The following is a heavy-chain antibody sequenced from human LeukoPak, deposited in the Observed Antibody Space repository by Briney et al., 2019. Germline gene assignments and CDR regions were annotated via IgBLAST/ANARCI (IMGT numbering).Heavy chain of an antibody. CDR3: ARDGVEFYNWFDP. CDR1: GFSFSNYW. V-gene: IGHV3-74*01. J-gene: IGHJ5*02. CDR2: INSDGSST. D-gene: IGHD2-21*01. Sequence: GGSLRLSCAASGFSFSNYWMHWVRQAPGKGLVWVSRINSDGSSTAYADSVKGRFTISRDNAKNTLYLQMNSLRAEDTAVYYCARDGVEFYNWFDPWGQGTLVTVSS.